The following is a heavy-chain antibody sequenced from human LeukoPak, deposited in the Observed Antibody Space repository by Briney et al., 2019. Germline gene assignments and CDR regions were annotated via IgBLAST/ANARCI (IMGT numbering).Heavy chain of an antibody. CDR1: GGSFSGYY. J-gene: IGHJ4*02. V-gene: IGHV4-34*01. CDR2: INHSGST. CDR3: AGGTPRY. Sequence: TLSLTXAVYGGSFSGYYWSWIRQPPGKGLEWIGEINHSGSTNYNPSLKSRVTISVDTSKNQFSLKLSSVTAADTAVYYCAGGTPRYWGQGTLVTVSS.